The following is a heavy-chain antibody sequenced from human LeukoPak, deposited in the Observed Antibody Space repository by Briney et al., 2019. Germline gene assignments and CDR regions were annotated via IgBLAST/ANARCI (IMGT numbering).Heavy chain of an antibody. CDR2: IYDGGHT. CDR1: GFAVSNNY. J-gene: IGHJ5*02. V-gene: IGHV3-66*02. CDR3: ARARCDTCGYGS. D-gene: IGHD3-22*01. Sequence: PGGSLRLSCAASGFAVSNNYMSWVRQAPGKGLEWVAVIYDGGHTDYADSVKGRFTISRDSSMNTLYLQMNSLRPEDTAEYYCARARCDTCGYGSWGQGTLVTVSS.